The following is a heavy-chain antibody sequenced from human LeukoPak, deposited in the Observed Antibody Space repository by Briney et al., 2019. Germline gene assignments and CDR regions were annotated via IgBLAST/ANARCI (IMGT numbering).Heavy chain of an antibody. V-gene: IGHV3-48*03. CDR3: AKSGDDSSQGLDV. J-gene: IGHJ6*04. Sequence: GGSLRLSCAASGFTFSSYEMNWVRQAPGKGLEWVSYISSSGSTIYYADSVKGRFTISRDNSKNTLYLQMNSLRAEDTAVYYCAKSGDDSSQGLDVWGKGTTVTVSS. CDR1: GFTFSSYE. D-gene: IGHD3-22*01. CDR2: ISSSGSTI.